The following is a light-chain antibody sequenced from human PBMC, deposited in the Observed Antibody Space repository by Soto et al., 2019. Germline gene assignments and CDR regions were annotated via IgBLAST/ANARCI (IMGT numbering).Light chain of an antibody. CDR1: QGISSY. Sequence: DIQLTQSPSFLSASVGDRVTITFRASQGISSYLSWYQQKPGKAPKLLIYAASTLQSGVPSRFSGSGSGTEFTLTISSLQPEDFATYYCQQLNSYPLTFGGGTKVDI. J-gene: IGKJ4*01. V-gene: IGKV1-9*01. CDR2: AAS. CDR3: QQLNSYPLT.